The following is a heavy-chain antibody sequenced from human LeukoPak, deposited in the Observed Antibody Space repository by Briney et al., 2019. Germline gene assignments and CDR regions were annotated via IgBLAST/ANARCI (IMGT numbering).Heavy chain of an antibody. D-gene: IGHD3-10*01. CDR1: GGSISSYY. Sequence: SETLSLTCTVSGGSISSYYWSWIRQPAGEGLEWIGRISGSGTITYNPALQSRLTISIDTSKNQFSLKLMSVTAADTAVYYCARDSGTTGEVKFDPWGQGILVTVSS. CDR2: ISGSGTI. J-gene: IGHJ5*02. V-gene: IGHV4-4*07. CDR3: ARDSGTTGEVKFDP.